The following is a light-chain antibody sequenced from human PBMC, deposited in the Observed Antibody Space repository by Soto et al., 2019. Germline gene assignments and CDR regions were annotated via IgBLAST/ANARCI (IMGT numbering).Light chain of an antibody. J-gene: IGKJ1*01. CDR1: QSLLDTNGNNY. CDR2: LGS. Sequence: IVVTQSPLSLPVTPGEPASLSCRSRQSLLDTNGNNYLEWYLQKRGQSPQLXIYLGSSRASGVPDRFSGSGSGTDFTLKIRRVEAEDFGVYYCMQAIQTPRTFGQGTQVDIK. V-gene: IGKV2-28*01. CDR3: MQAIQTPRT.